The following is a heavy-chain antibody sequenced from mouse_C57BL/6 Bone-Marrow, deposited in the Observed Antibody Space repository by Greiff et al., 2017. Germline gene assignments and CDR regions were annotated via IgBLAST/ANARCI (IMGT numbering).Heavy chain of an antibody. CDR3: ARRAYYEYDEAMDY. Sequence: DVQLVESGRDLVQPGGSLLLSCAASGFTFSSSGMSWVRQTPDKRLEWVATISSGGSYTYYPDSVKGRFTISRDNAKNTLYLQMSSLKSEDTAMXYCARRAYYEYDEAMDYWRSGDSVP. D-gene: IGHD2-4*01. V-gene: IGHV5-6*02. CDR2: ISSGGSYT. J-gene: IGHJ4*01. CDR1: GFTFSSSG.